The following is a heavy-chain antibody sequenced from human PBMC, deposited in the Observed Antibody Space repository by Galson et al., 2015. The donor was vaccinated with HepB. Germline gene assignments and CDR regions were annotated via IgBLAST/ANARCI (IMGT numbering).Heavy chain of an antibody. CDR2: IIPMFGTS. D-gene: IGHD5-12*01. Sequence: SVKVSCKASGDTFSSYAISWVRQAPGQGLEWMGGIIPMFGTSNYAQKFQGRVTITTDESTSTAYMELSSLRSEDTALYYCARGQGGYAAAHDSWGQGTLVTVSS. CDR1: GDTFSSYA. J-gene: IGHJ4*02. CDR3: ARGQGGYAAAHDS. V-gene: IGHV1-69*05.